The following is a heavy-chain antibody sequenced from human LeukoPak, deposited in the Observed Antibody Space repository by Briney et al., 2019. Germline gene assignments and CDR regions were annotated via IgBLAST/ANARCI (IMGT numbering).Heavy chain of an antibody. CDR2: IDHSGST. CDR1: GGSFSGYY. CDR3: ASSWGSYRLPPDY. D-gene: IGHD3-16*01. J-gene: IGHJ4*02. V-gene: IGHV4-34*01. Sequence: SETLSLTCAVYGGSFSGYYWSWIRQPPGKGLEWIGEIDHSGSTNYNPSLKSRVTISVDTSKNQFSLKLSSVTAADTAVYYCASSWGSYRLPPDYWGQGTLVTVSS.